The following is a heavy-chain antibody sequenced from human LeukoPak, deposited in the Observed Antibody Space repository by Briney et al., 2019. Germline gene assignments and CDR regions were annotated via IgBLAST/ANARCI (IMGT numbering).Heavy chain of an antibody. J-gene: IGHJ4*02. CDR1: GFTFSTYW. CDR3: GRATYMLRGIVDY. Sequence: GGSLRLSCAASGFTFSTYWMSWVRQAPGKGLEGVDNIKQDGSEKYYVDSVKGRFTISRDNAKNSLYLQMNSLRAEDTAVYYCGRATYMLRGIVDYWGQGTLVSVSS. D-gene: IGHD3-10*01. V-gene: IGHV3-7*01. CDR2: IKQDGSEK.